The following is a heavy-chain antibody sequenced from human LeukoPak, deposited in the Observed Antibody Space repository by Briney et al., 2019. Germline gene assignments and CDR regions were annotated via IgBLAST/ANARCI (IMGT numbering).Heavy chain of an antibody. V-gene: IGHV4-30-4*01. J-gene: IGHJ3*02. Sequence: SQTLSLTCTVSGGPINSGDYYWSWNRQSPGKGLEWIGYIYYSGSTYYNPSLQSRATISLETSKNQFSLKLSSVTAADTAVYYCATRIDMVREVIIKGAFEIWGQGTMVTVSS. CDR2: IYYSGST. CDR1: GGPINSGDYY. CDR3: ATRIDMVREVIIKGAFEI. D-gene: IGHD3-10*01.